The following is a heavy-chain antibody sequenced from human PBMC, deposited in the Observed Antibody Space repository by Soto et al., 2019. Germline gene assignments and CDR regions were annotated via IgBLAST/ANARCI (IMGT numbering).Heavy chain of an antibody. CDR1: GGSISSGGYY. V-gene: IGHV4-31*03. CDR2: IYYSGST. D-gene: IGHD2-15*01. J-gene: IGHJ5*02. Sequence: SETLSLTCTVSGGSISSGGYYWSWIRQHPGKGLEWIGYIYYSGSTYYNPSLKSRVTISVDTSKNQFSLKLSSVTAADTAVYYCARDVVVVVAATPYNWFDPWGQGTLVTVSS. CDR3: ARDVVVVVAATPYNWFDP.